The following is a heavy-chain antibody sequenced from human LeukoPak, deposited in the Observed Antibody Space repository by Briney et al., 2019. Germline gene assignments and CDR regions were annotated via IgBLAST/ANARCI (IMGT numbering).Heavy chain of an antibody. J-gene: IGHJ3*02. Sequence: APVKVSCKASGYTFTSYDINWVRQATGQELEWMGWMNPNSGNTGYAQKFQGRVTMTRNTSISTAYMELSSLRSEDTAVYYCATGVLRYFDWLSKGDAFDIWGQGTMVTVSS. V-gene: IGHV1-8*01. D-gene: IGHD3-9*01. CDR3: ATGVLRYFDWLSKGDAFDI. CDR1: GYTFTSYD. CDR2: MNPNSGNT.